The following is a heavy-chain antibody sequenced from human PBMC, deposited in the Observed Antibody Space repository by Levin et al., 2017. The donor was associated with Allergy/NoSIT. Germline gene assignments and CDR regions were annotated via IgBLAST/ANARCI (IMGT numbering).Heavy chain of an antibody. V-gene: IGHV3-23*01. J-gene: IGHJ4*02. CDR3: AKRLGSSGWNFDY. CDR1: GFTFSSYA. CDR2: ISGSGGST. Sequence: GESLKISCAASGFTFSSYAMCWVRQAPGKGLEWVSAISGSGGSTYYADSVKGRFTISRDNSKNTLYLQMNSLRAEDTAVYYCAKRLGSSGWNFDYWGQGTLVTVSS. D-gene: IGHD6-19*01.